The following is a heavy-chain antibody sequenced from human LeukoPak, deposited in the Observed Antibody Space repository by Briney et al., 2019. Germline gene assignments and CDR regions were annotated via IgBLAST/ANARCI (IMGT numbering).Heavy chain of an antibody. CDR3: AKGGGSGGYFLYFDY. CDR1: GFNTNKYA. J-gene: IGHJ4*02. D-gene: IGHD1-26*01. CDR2: ISLSGDDT. Sequence: GGSLRLSCAASGFNTNKYAMTWVRQAPGKGLEWVSGISLSGDDTYYADSVKGRFIISRDDSKNTLYLQMNSLRVEDTAVYYCAKGGGSGGYFLYFDYWGQGTLVTVSS. V-gene: IGHV3-23*01.